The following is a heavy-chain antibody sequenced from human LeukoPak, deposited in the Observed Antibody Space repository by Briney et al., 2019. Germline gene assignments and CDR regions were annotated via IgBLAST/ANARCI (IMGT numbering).Heavy chain of an antibody. D-gene: IGHD5-12*01. Sequence: PSETLSLTCTVSGASMNGYFWSWIRQPAGKGLEWIGRIYSSGNTNYNPSLKSRVIMSVDMSKNQFSLNLKSVTAADTAVFYCARWASGYSSREGFDYWGQGALVNVSS. CDR3: ARWASGYSSREGFDY. CDR1: GASMNGYF. V-gene: IGHV4-4*07. CDR2: IYSSGNT. J-gene: IGHJ4*02.